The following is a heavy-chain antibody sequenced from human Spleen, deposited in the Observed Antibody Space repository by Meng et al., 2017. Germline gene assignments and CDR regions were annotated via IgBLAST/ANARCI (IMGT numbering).Heavy chain of an antibody. V-gene: IGHV3-66*02. Sequence: GESLKISCAASGFTVSSDYMSWVRQAPGKGLEWVSVIYSGGSTYYADSVKSRFTISRDNSKNTLYLQMNSLRAEDTAVYYCARNQGEDYAVHYYGMDVWGQGTTVTVSS. J-gene: IGHJ6*02. CDR2: IYSGGST. CDR1: GFTVSSDY. D-gene: IGHD3-16*01. CDR3: ARNQGEDYAVHYYGMDV.